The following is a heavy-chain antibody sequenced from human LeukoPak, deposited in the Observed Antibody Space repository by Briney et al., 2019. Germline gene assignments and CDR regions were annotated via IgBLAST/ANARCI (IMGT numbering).Heavy chain of an antibody. CDR3: ARDGQQWLPLRPYWYFDL. D-gene: IGHD6-19*01. Sequence: GGSLRLSCAASGFTFSSYSINWVRQAPGKGLEWVSSISSSSSYIYYADSVKGRFTISRDNAKNSLYLQMNSLRAEDTAVYYCARDGQQWLPLRPYWYFDLWGRGTLVTVSS. CDR1: GFTFSSYS. V-gene: IGHV3-21*01. J-gene: IGHJ2*01. CDR2: ISSSSSYI.